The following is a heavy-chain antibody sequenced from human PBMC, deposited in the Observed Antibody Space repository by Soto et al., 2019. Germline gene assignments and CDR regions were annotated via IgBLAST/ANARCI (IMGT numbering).Heavy chain of an antibody. CDR2: IYYSGST. CDR1: GGSISSYY. CDR3: ARSNPRSSYGMDV. J-gene: IGHJ6*02. V-gene: IGHV4-59*01. Sequence: PSETLSLTCTVSGGSISSYYWSWIRQPPGKGLEWIGYIYYSGSTNYNPSLKSRVTISVDPSKNQFSLKLSSVTAADTAVYYCARSNPRSSYGMDVWGQGTTVTVSS. D-gene: IGHD4-4*01.